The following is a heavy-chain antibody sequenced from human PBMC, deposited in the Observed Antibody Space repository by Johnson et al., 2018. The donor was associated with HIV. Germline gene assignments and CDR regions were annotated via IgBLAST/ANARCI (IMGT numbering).Heavy chain of an antibody. CDR2: IRSKANSYAT. J-gene: IGHJ3*02. D-gene: IGHD3-10*01. CDR1: GFTFSSYA. CDR3: AKKDSGDAFDI. Sequence: VQLVESGGGLVQPGGSLRLSCAASGFTFSSYAMHWVRQAPGKGLEWVGRIRSKANSYATAYAASVKGRFTISRDDSKNTAYLQMNSLKTEDTAVYYCAKKDSGDAFDIWGQGTMVTVS. V-gene: IGHV3-73*01.